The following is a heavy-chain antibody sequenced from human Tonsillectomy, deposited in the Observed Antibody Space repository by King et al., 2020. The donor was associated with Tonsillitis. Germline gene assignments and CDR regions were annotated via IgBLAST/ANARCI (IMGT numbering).Heavy chain of an antibody. CDR2: IYYSGST. V-gene: IGHV4-59*01. CDR1: GGSIXSYY. D-gene: IGHD6-13*01. J-gene: IGHJ5*02. CDR3: ARSMWSSSWSWGWFDP. Sequence: VQLXESGPGXVKPSETLSLTXTVSGGSIXSYYWSWIXQPPGKGLEWIGYIYYSGSTNYNPSLKSRVTISVDTSKNQFSLKLSSVTAADTAVYYCARSMWSSSWSWGWFDPWGQGTLVTVSS.